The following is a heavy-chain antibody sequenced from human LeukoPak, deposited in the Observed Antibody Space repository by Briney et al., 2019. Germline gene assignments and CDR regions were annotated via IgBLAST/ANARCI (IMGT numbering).Heavy chain of an antibody. D-gene: IGHD1-1*01. J-gene: IGHJ4*02. CDR3: ARESDTGKDFDH. Sequence: AASVKVSCKASGYTFTYYYMHWVRQAPGQGLEWMGMINPSSGSTSYAQKFQGRVTMTRGTSTSTVYMELSSLRSEDTALYYCARESDTGKDFDHWGQGILVTVSS. V-gene: IGHV1-46*01. CDR1: GYTFTYYY. CDR2: INPSSGST.